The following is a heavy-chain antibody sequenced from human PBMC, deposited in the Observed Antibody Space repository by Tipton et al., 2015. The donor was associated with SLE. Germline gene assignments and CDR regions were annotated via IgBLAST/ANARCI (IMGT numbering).Heavy chain of an antibody. CDR3: AGREGLEAAVDY. D-gene: IGHD6-13*01. CDR1: GGSFSGYY. Sequence: TLSLTCAVYGGSFSGYYWSWIRQPPGKGLEWIGEINHSGSTNYNPSLKSRVTISVDTSKNQFSLKLSSVTAADTAVYYCAGREGLEAAVDYWGQGTLVTVSS. J-gene: IGHJ4*02. V-gene: IGHV4-34*01. CDR2: INHSGST.